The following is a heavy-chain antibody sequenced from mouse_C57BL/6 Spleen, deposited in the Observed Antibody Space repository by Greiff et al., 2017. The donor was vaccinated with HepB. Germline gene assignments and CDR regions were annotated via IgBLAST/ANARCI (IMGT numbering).Heavy chain of an antibody. CDR2: IYPGDGDT. V-gene: IGHV1-80*01. Sequence: QVQLQQSGAELVKPGASVKISCKASGYAFSSYWMNWVKQRPGKGLEWIGQIYPGDGDTNYNGKFKGKATLTADKSSSTAYMQLSSLTSEDSAVYFCARVRVYYDYLYYFDYWGQGTTLTVSS. J-gene: IGHJ2*01. D-gene: IGHD2-4*01. CDR3: ARVRVYYDYLYYFDY. CDR1: GYAFSSYW.